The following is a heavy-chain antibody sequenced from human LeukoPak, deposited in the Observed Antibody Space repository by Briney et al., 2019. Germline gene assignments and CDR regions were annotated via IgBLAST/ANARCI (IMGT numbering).Heavy chain of an antibody. J-gene: IGHJ4*02. CDR1: GGSISSGGYY. CDR2: IYYSGST. D-gene: IGHD3-22*01. V-gene: IGHV4-31*03. Sequence: PSETLSLTCTVSGGSISSGGYYWSWIRQHPGKGLEWIGYIYYSGSTYYNPSLKSRVTISVDTSKNQFSLKLSSVAAADTAVYYCARGRQYYYDSSGYDYWGQGTLVTVSS. CDR3: ARGRQYYYDSSGYDY.